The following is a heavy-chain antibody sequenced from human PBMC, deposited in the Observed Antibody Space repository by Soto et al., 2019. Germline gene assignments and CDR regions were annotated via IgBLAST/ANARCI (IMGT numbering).Heavy chain of an antibody. Sequence: GSLRLSCAASGFTFDDYAMHWFRQVLGKVLEWISGISWDSGTLGYADSVKGRFSISRDDAKKSVFLQMNTLRGEDTALSYCAQGGYPTMASRLDRWGQGTLVTVSS. J-gene: IGHJ5*02. CDR3: AQGGYPTMASRLDR. CDR1: GFTFDDYA. V-gene: IGHV3-9*01. D-gene: IGHD1-1*01. CDR2: ISWDSGTL.